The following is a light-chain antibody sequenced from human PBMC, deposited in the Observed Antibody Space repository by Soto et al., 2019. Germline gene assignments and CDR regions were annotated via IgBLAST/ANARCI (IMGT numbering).Light chain of an antibody. CDR3: QQTSSNPRT. V-gene: IGKV1-39*01. J-gene: IGKJ1*01. Sequence: IQMTQSTSSLSASVGDRVTITCRASQSISSYLNWYQQKPGKAPKLLIYAASSLQSGVPSRFSGSGSGTDFTLTISSLQPEDFATYFCQQTSSNPRTFGQGTKVAIK. CDR2: AAS. CDR1: QSISSY.